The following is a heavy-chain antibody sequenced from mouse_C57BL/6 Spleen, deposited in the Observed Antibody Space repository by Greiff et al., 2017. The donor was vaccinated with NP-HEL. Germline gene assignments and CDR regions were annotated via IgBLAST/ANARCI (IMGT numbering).Heavy chain of an antibody. D-gene: IGHD2-3*01. CDR2: ISSGGSYT. J-gene: IGHJ2*01. Sequence: EVQRVESGGDLVRPGGSLKLSCAASGFTFSSYGMSWVRQTPDKRLEWVATISSGGSYTYYPDSVKGRFTISRDNAKNTLYLQMSSLKSEDTAMYYCARHDGYSFDYWGQGTTLTVSS. V-gene: IGHV5-6*01. CDR1: GFTFSSYG. CDR3: ARHDGYSFDY.